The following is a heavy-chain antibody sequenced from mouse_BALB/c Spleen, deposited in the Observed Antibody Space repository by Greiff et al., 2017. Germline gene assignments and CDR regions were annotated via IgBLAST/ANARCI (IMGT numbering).Heavy chain of an antibody. CDR1: GYTFSSYW. D-gene: IGHD2-4*01. J-gene: IGHJ4*01. Sequence: QVQLKESGAELMKPGASVKISCKATGYTFSSYWIEWVKQRPGHGLEWIGEILPGSGSTNYNEKFKGKATFTADTSSNTAYMQLSSLTSEDSAVYYCARGLRRGYAMDYWGQGTSVTVSS. V-gene: IGHV1-9*01. CDR3: ARGLRRGYAMDY. CDR2: ILPGSGST.